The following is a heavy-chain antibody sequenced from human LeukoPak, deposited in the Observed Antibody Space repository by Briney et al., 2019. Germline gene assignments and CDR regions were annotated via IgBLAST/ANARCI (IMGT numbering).Heavy chain of an antibody. J-gene: IGHJ4*02. CDR1: GFTFSSYA. CDR3: ASVYGGYDSSGYSAPRNGLN. Sequence: GGSLRPSCAASGFTFSSYAMSWVRQAPGKGLEWVSAISGSGGSTYYAESVKGRFTISRDNSKNTLYLQMNSLRAEDTAVYYCASVYGGYDSSGYSAPRNGLNWGQGTPVTVSS. V-gene: IGHV3-23*01. CDR2: ISGSGGST. D-gene: IGHD3-22*01.